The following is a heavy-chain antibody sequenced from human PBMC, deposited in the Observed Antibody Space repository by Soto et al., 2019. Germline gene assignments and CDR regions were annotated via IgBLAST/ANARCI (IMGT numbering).Heavy chain of an antibody. D-gene: IGHD3-16*01. CDR1: GFTFNDYY. Sequence: QVQLVESGGGLVKPGGSLRLSCAASGFTFNDYYMTWIRQAPEKGLEWVSYIAISSSYTNYADSVKGRFTISRDNAKNSLYLQMNSLRAEDTAVYYGARYDRALALGYWGQGTLVTVSS. J-gene: IGHJ4*02. CDR2: IAISSSYT. V-gene: IGHV3-11*05. CDR3: ARYDRALALGY.